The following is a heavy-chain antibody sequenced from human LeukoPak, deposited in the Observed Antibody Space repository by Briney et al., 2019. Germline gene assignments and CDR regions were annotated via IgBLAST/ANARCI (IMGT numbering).Heavy chain of an antibody. CDR3: ARVQSGLYDY. J-gene: IGHJ4*02. CDR1: GGSISSYY. CDR2: IYYSGST. D-gene: IGHD3/OR15-3a*01. V-gene: IGHV4-59*01. Sequence: PSEALSLTCTVSGGSISSYYWSWIRQPPGKGLEWIGYIYYSGSTNYNPSLKSRVTISVDTSKNQFSLKLSSVTAADTAVYYCARVQSGLYDYWGQGTLVTVSS.